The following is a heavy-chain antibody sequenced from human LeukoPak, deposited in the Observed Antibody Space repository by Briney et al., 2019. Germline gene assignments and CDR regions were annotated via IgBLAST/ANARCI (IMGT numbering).Heavy chain of an antibody. V-gene: IGHV3-48*03. J-gene: IGHJ4*02. CDR3: ARGKWEPLDY. Sequence: GGSLRLSCAASGFAFSSYEMNWVRQAPGKGLEWVSYIRSTSNTIYYADSVKGRFTISRDNAKNSLYLQMNSLRAEDTAVYYCARGKWEPLDYWGQGTLVTVSS. D-gene: IGHD1-26*01. CDR2: IRSTSNTI. CDR1: GFAFSSYE.